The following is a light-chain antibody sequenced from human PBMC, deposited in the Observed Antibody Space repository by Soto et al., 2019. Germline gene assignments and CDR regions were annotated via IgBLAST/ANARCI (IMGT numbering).Light chain of an antibody. CDR3: ATWDDSLDGYV. V-gene: IGLV1-44*01. CDR1: SSNIGSNT. CDR2: SHN. Sequence: QAVVTQPPSASGTPGQRVTISCSGSSSNIGSNTVNWYQQLPGTAPKLLIYSHNQRPSGVPDRFSVSKSGTSASLAISGRQSDDEAAYSCATWDDSLDGYVFGTGTKLTVL. J-gene: IGLJ1*01.